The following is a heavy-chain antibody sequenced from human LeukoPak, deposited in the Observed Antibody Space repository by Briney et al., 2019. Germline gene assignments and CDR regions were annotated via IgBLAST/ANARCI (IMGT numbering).Heavy chain of an antibody. V-gene: IGHV3-30*03. Sequence: GGSLRLSCAASGFTFSSYGMHWVRQAPGKGLEWVAVISYDGSNKYYADSVKGRFTISRDNSKNTLYLQMNSLRAEDTAVYFCARVRSYYDSSGYFAYWGQGTLVTVSS. CDR2: ISYDGSNK. D-gene: IGHD3-22*01. CDR1: GFTFSSYG. CDR3: ARVRSYYDSSGYFAY. J-gene: IGHJ4*02.